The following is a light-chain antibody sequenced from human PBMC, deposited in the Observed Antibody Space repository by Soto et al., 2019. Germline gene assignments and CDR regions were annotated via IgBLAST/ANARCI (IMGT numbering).Light chain of an antibody. J-gene: IGLJ2*01. Sequence: QSVLTQPASVSGSPGQTITISCAGTEFDIGRYNYVSWYRQHPGEAPKLIIFEVNNRPSGISNRFSGSKSGNTASLTISGLQVEDEAHYFCSSYTSASALAIFGGGTKLTVL. CDR1: EFDIGRYNY. V-gene: IGLV2-14*01. CDR3: SSYTSASALAI. CDR2: EVN.